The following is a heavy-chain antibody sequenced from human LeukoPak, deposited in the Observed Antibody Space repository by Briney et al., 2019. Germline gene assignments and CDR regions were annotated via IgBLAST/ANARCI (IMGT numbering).Heavy chain of an antibody. Sequence: GGSLRLSCAASGFTFSSYSMNWVRQAPGQGLEWVSSISSSSSYIYYADSVKGRFTISRDNAKNSLYLQMNSLRAEDTAVYYCARTSYLGIAAAGTVDYWGQGTLVTVSS. D-gene: IGHD6-13*01. CDR2: ISSSSSYI. CDR3: ARTSYLGIAAAGTVDY. CDR1: GFTFSSYS. J-gene: IGHJ4*02. V-gene: IGHV3-21*01.